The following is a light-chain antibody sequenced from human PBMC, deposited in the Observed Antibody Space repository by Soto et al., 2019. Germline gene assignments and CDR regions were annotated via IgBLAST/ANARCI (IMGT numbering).Light chain of an antibody. J-gene: IGKJ5*01. CDR3: QQVNSYPIT. CDR2: AAS. CDR1: QGISTS. V-gene: IGKV1-9*01. Sequence: DIQLTQSPSFVSASVGDRVTITCRASQGISTSLAWYQQKPGKAPKLLTYAASTLQTGVPSRFSGSGSGTEFTLTISSLQAEDFATYYCQQVNSYPITFGQGTRLEIK.